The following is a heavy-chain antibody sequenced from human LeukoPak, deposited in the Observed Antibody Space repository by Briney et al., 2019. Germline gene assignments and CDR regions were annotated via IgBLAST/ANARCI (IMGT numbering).Heavy chain of an antibody. J-gene: IGHJ4*02. V-gene: IGHV1-46*01. D-gene: IGHD1-26*01. CDR3: ARVPIVEPTSDPPYYFEY. Sequence: GASVKVSCKASGYTFTSYFIHWVRQAPGQGLEWMGIINPSGGSTSYAPNFKGRVTLTRDTSTSTVYMELSGLRSEDTALYYCARVPIVEPTSDPPYYFEYWGQGTLVSVSS. CDR2: INPSGGST. CDR1: GYTFTSYF.